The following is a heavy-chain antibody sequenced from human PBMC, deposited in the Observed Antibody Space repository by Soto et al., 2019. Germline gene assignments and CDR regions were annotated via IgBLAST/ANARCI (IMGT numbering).Heavy chain of an antibody. J-gene: IGHJ6*03. V-gene: IGHV1-46*01. CDR3: ARDLGDSSSEYHYYYYMDV. CDR2: INPSGGST. Sequence: ASVKVSCKASGYTFTSYYMHWVRQAPGQGLEWMGIINPSGGSTSYAQKFQGRVTMTRDTSTSTVYMELSSLRSEDTAVYYCARDLGDSSSEYHYYYYMDVWGKGTTVTVSS. CDR1: GYTFTSYY. D-gene: IGHD6-13*01.